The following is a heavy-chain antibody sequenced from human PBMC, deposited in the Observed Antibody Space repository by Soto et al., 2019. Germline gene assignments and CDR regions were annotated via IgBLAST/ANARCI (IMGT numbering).Heavy chain of an antibody. J-gene: IGHJ4*02. V-gene: IGHV1-69*01. CDR2: IIPIFESG. D-gene: IGHD3-22*01. CDR3: ARSLTYYYETSGYYLGNI. CDR1: GGTFSQYA. Sequence: QVQLVQSGAEVKKPGSSVKVSCKASGGTFSQYAISWVRQAPGQGLEWMGGIIPIFESGNYAQKFQDRVTIIADESTSTAYMELTSLTSEDTAVYYCARSLTYYYETSGYYLGNIWGQGTLVIVSS.